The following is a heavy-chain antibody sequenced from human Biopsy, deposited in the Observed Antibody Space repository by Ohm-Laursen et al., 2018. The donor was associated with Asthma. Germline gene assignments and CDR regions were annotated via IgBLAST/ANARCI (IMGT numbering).Heavy chain of an antibody. V-gene: IGHV3-21*01. CDR3: ARDFTIGSGSPFHF. D-gene: IGHD3-10*01. J-gene: IGHJ4*01. CDR1: GFDFSDYT. CDR2: ISSLSRYK. Sequence: GSLRLSCSAPGFDFSDYTMNWVRQAPGKGLEWVSSISSLSRYKYYSDSLRGRVTISRDNAKSYLHLQMSSLRAEDTAVYFCARDFTIGSGSPFHFWGPGTLVTVSS.